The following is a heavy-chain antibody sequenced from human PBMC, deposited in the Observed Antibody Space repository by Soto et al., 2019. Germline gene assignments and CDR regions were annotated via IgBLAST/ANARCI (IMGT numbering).Heavy chain of an antibody. Sequence: EVQLLESGGGLVQPGGSLRLSCAASGFTFSNYAMTWVRQAPGKGLEWVSVITGSGGGTYFVDSVKGRFTISRDNSKNTVYLQMNSRRDEDTAVYYCAKRPLTAAGFDYWGHGTLVTVS. CDR3: AKRPLTAAGFDY. CDR2: ITGSGGGT. CDR1: GFTFSNYA. D-gene: IGHD6-13*01. V-gene: IGHV3-23*01. J-gene: IGHJ4*01.